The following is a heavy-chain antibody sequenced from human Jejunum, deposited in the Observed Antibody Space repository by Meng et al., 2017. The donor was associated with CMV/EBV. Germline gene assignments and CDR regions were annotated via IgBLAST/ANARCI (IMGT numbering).Heavy chain of an antibody. V-gene: IGHV4-4*07. Sequence: QVQLQESGPGLVKPAETLSLTCTVSGGFVNDDYWSWSRQSAGKGLEWIGRFYSSDTYNYHPSLDSRFTMSLDTSKNQFSLNLRSVTAADTATYYCARGPGASTREGFDYWGLGTLVTVSS. CDR3: ARGPGASTREGFDY. CDR2: FYSSDTY. J-gene: IGHJ4*02. D-gene: IGHD1-26*01. CDR1: GGFVNDDY.